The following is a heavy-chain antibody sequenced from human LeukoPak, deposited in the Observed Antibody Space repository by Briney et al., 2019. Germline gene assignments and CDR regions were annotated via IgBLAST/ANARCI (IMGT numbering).Heavy chain of an antibody. CDR3: VRADSTSSFDH. CDR2: INSXGXSA. CDR1: GFTFSTYW. J-gene: IGHJ4*02. V-gene: IGHV3-74*01. Sequence: PGGSLRLSCTASGFTFSTYWMHWVRQAPGRGLXXVSRINSXGXSASYADSVXGRFTISRDNAKNTLYLQMNSLRAEDTALYYCVRADSTSSFDHWGQGTLVTVSS. D-gene: IGHD2-2*01.